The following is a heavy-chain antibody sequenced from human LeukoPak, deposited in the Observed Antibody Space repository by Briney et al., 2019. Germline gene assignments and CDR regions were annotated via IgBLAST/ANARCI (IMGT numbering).Heavy chain of an antibody. V-gene: IGHV3-30*02. J-gene: IGHJ3*02. CDR3: VKDWGVLPDYTADGFDI. Sequence: GGSLRLSCAASGFTFSSYGMHWVRQAPGKGLEWVAFIRPDGSNEYYAASVRGRFAISRDNSQNTLHLQMNSLRLEDTAVYYCVKDWGVLPDYTADGFDIWGPGTMVTVSS. CDR2: IRPDGSNE. CDR1: GFTFSSYG. D-gene: IGHD3-10*01.